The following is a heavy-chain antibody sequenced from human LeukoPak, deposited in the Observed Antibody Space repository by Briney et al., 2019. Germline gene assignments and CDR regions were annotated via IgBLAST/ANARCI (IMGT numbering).Heavy chain of an antibody. CDR2: ISGSGGSI. V-gene: IGHV3-23*01. CDR3: AKNKASIAAYRLKYYYYYGMDV. J-gene: IGHJ6*02. D-gene: IGHD6-6*01. Sequence: GGSLRLSCAASGFTFSSYAMSWVRQAPGKGLEWVSAISGSGGSIYYADSVKGRFTISRDNSKNTLYLQMNSLRAEDTAVYYCAKNKASIAAYRLKYYYYYGMDVWGQGTTVTVSS. CDR1: GFTFSSYA.